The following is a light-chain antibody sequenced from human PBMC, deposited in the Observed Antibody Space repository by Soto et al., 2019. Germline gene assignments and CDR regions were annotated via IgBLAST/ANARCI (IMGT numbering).Light chain of an antibody. CDR1: SSDVGSYNL. Sequence: QSALTQPASVSGSPGQSITISCTGTSSDVGSYNLVSWYQHHPGKAPKSIIYEDNKRPSGVSNRFSGSKSGNTASLTISGLQAEDEADYYCCAFVRSNALLFGGGTKLTVL. CDR3: CAFVRSNALL. J-gene: IGLJ2*01. V-gene: IGLV2-23*01. CDR2: EDN.